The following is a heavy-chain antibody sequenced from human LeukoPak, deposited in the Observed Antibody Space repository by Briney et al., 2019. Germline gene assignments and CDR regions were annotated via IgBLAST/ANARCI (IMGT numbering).Heavy chain of an antibody. CDR3: ASRAGDYSHPYDY. V-gene: IGHV3-53*01. Sequence: PGGSLRLSCTVSGFTVSSNSMSWVRQAPGKGLEWVSFIYSGGNTHNSDSVKGRFTISRDNSKNTLYLQMNSLRAEDTAVYYCASRAGDYSHPYDYWGQGTLVTVSS. CDR2: IYSGGNT. J-gene: IGHJ4*02. CDR1: GFTVSSNS. D-gene: IGHD3-22*01.